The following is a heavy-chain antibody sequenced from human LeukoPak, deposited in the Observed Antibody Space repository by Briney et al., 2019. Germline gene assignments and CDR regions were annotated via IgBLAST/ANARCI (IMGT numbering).Heavy chain of an antibody. CDR3: ARGIRFGELLSPGWFDP. V-gene: IGHV4-34*01. Sequence: PSETLSLTCAVYGGSFSGYYWSWIRQPPGKGLEWIGEINHSGSTNYNPSLKSRVTISVDTSKNQFPLKLSSVTAADTAVYYCARGIRFGELLSPGWFDPWGQRTLVTVSS. CDR1: GGSFSGYY. D-gene: IGHD3-10*01. J-gene: IGHJ5*02. CDR2: INHSGST.